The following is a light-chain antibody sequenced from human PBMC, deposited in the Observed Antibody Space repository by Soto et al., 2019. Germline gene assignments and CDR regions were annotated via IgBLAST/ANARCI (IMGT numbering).Light chain of an antibody. J-gene: IGLJ1*01. CDR2: DVS. CDR1: ISDVGGYNY. V-gene: IGLV2-14*01. CDR3: CSYTTSNTRQIV. Sequence: QSALTQPASVSGPPGQSITISCTGTISDVGGYNYVSWYQQRPGKAPKFMIYDVSNRPSGVSNRFSGSKSGNTASLTISGLQAEDEADYYCCSYTTSNTRQIVFGTGTKVTVL.